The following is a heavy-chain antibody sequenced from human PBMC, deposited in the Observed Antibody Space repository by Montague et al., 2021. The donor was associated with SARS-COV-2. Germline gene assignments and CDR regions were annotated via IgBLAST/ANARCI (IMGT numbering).Heavy chain of an antibody. CDR1: GFSLSTPNVG. D-gene: IGHD3-9*01. CDR2: IYSNDEK. CDR3: AHLIRYYDIFTGIPFDY. J-gene: IGHJ4*02. V-gene: IGHV2-5*01. Sequence: PALGKPTQTLMLTCTFSGFSLSTPNVGVGWIRQPPGKALEWVAVIYSNDEKRYSPSLRNRLTITKDTAKNQVVLSLTYVDPVDTATYYCAHLIRYYDIFTGIPFDYWGQGSQVTVSS.